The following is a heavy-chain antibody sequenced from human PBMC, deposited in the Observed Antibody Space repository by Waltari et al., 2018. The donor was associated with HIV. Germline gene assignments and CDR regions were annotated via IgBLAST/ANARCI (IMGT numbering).Heavy chain of an antibody. CDR2: IITIFGTA. J-gene: IGHJ3*02. D-gene: IGHD3-22*01. CDR1: GGTFSSYA. Sequence: QVQLVQSGAEVKKPGSSVKVSCKASGGTFSSYAISWVRQAPGQGLEWMGGIITIFGTANYAQKFQGRVTITADESTSTAYMELSSLRSEDTAVYYCARDRVTYYYDSSGYDAFDIWGQGTMVTVSS. V-gene: IGHV1-69*01. CDR3: ARDRVTYYYDSSGYDAFDI.